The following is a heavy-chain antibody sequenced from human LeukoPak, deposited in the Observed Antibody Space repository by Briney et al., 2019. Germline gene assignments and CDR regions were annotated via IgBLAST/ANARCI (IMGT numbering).Heavy chain of an antibody. V-gene: IGHV3-33*06. J-gene: IGHJ5*02. CDR2: IWYDGSKK. CDR3: VKSPIVVVVTATEGNWFDP. CDR1: GFTFSSHG. D-gene: IGHD2-15*01. Sequence: GGSLRLSCAASGFTFSSHGMHWVRQAPGKGLEWVAIIWYDGSKKYYGESVKGRFTISRDNSKNTVYLQMNSLRAEDTAVYYCVKSPIVVVVTATEGNWFDPWGQGTLVTVSS.